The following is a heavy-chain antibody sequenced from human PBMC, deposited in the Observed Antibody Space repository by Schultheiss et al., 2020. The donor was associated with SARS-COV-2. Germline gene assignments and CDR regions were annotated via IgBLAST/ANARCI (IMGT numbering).Heavy chain of an antibody. V-gene: IGHV4-59*05. Sequence: SETLSLTCTVSGGSISSYYWSWIRQPPGKGLEWIGSIYYSGSTNYNPSLKSRVTISVDTSKNQFSLKLSSVTAADTAVYYCARGRGPEQDYYYYYMDVWGKGTTVTVSS. CDR2: IYYSGST. CDR1: GGSISSYY. J-gene: IGHJ6*03. D-gene: IGHD1-14*01. CDR3: ARGRGPEQDYYYYYMDV.